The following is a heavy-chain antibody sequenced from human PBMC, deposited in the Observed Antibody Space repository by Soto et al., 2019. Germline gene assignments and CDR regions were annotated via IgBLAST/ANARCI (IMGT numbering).Heavy chain of an antibody. J-gene: IGHJ5*02. D-gene: IGHD2-15*01. V-gene: IGHV1-8*01. Sequence: QEQLVQSGAEVKKPGASVKVSCKTSGYTFTDYDINWVRQATGQGLEWIGWMNPNSGETGYAHKFQGRVTMTRSASLSTAYLELSSLRSEDTAVYYCARVAVAARPRWYNWFDPWGQGNLVTVSS. CDR2: MNPNSGET. CDR3: ARVAVAARPRWYNWFDP. CDR1: GYTFTDYD.